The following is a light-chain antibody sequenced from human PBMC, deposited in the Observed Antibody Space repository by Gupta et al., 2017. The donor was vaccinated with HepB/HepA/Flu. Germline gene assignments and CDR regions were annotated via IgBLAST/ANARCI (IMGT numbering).Light chain of an antibody. CDR3: QQRSNLIT. CDR1: QSVSSY. J-gene: IGKJ5*01. V-gene: IGKV3-11*01. CDR2: DAS. Sequence: EIVLTQSPATLSLSPGERATLSCRASQSVSSYLGWYQQKPGQAPRLLIYDASNRATGIPARFSGSGSGTDFTLTSSSLEPEDFAVYYCQQRSNLITFGQGTRLEIK.